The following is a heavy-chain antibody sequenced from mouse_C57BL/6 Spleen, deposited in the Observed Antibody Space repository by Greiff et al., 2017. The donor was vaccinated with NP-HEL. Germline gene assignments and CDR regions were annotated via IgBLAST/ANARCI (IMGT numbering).Heavy chain of an antibody. CDR2: IDPSDSET. J-gene: IGHJ4*01. V-gene: IGHV1-52*01. CDR1: GYTFTSYW. Sequence: QVQLQQPGAELVRPGSSVKLSCKASGYTFTSYWMHWVKQRPIQGLEWIGNIDPSDSETHYNQKFKDKATLTVDKSSSTAYMQLSSLTSEDYAVYYCARYYGSRGDYAMDYWGQGTSVTVSS. CDR3: ARYYGSRGDYAMDY. D-gene: IGHD1-1*01.